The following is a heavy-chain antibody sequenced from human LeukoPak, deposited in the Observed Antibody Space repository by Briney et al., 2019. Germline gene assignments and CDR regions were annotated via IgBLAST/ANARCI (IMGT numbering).Heavy chain of an antibody. CDR2: ISAYNGNT. CDR1: GYTFTSYG. Sequence: GASVKVSCKASGYTFTSYGTSWVRQAPGQGLEWMGWISAYNGNTNYAQKLQGRVTMTTDTSTSTAYMELRSLRSDDTAVYYCARDLNRDGYESSYFDYWGQGTLVTVSS. CDR3: ARDLNRDGYESSYFDY. V-gene: IGHV1-18*01. J-gene: IGHJ4*02. D-gene: IGHD5-24*01.